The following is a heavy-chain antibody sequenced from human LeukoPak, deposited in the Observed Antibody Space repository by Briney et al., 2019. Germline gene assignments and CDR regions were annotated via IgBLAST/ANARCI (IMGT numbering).Heavy chain of an antibody. CDR3: ARTYGSSGLGYFDL. CDR2: IYYSGST. CDR1: GGSISSGGYY. Sequence: SQTLSLTCTVSGGSISSGGYYWSWIRQPPGKGLEWIGYIYYSGSTNYSPSLKSRLTISVDTSKNQFSLKLSSVTAADTAVYYCARTYGSSGLGYFDLWGRGTLVTVSS. V-gene: IGHV4-61*08. D-gene: IGHD6-13*01. J-gene: IGHJ2*01.